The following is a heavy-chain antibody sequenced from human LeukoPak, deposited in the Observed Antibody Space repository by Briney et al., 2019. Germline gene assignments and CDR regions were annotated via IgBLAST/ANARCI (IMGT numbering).Heavy chain of an antibody. CDR3: ARGGYSYGYWVDY. J-gene: IGHJ4*02. CDR1: GFTFSSYA. D-gene: IGHD5-18*01. CDR2: IYSGGST. V-gene: IGHV3-66*01. Sequence: PGGSLRLSCAASGFTFSSYAMSWVRQAPGKGLEWVSVIYSGGSTYYADSVKGRLTISRDNSKNTLYLQMNSLRAEDTAVYYCARGGYSYGYWVDYWGQGTLVTVSS.